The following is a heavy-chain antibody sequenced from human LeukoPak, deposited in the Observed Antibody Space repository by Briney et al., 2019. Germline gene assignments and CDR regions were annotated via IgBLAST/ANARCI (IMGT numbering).Heavy chain of an antibody. V-gene: IGHV4-34*01. CDR3: ARGVPYSSSFDY. CDR2: INHSGST. J-gene: IGHJ4*02. Sequence: PSETLSLTCAVYGGSFSGYYWSWIRQPPGKGLEWIGEINHSGSTNYNPSLKSRVTISVDTSKNQFSLKLSSVTAADTAVYYCARGVPYSSSFDYWGQGTLVTVSS. D-gene: IGHD6-6*01. CDR1: GGSFSGYY.